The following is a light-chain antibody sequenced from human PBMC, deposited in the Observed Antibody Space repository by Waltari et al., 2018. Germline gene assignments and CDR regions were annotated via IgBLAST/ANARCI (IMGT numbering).Light chain of an antibody. J-gene: IGLJ2*01. CDR3: GVWTTRLRV. CDR1: DSSVDIRF. CDR2: QNT. Sequence: LTQPPSVSAAPGQKVTSSCSGSDSSVDIRFFSWYHPFPGTAPKLLIYQNTHRPSGIPDRFSGSKSGTSATLDITGLQPGDEGDYYCGVWTTRLRVFGGGTTLTVL. V-gene: IGLV1-51*02.